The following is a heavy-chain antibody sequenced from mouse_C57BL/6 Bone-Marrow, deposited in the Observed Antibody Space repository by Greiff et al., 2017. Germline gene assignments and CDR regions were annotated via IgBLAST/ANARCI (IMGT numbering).Heavy chain of an antibody. CDR2: ISGGGGNT. J-gene: IGHJ1*03. Sequence: EVQLVESGGGLVKPGGSLKLSCAASGFTFSSYTMSWVRQTPETRLQWVAAISGGGGNTYYPDSVKGRFTISRDNDKNILYLQMSSLRSEDTALYYCSRQVTTVLATKYFDVGGTGTTVTVSS. V-gene: IGHV5-9*01. CDR3: SRQVTTVLATKYFDV. D-gene: IGHD1-1*01. CDR1: GFTFSSYT.